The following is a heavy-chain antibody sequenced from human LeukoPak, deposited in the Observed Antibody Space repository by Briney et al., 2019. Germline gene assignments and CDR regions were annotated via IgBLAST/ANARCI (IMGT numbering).Heavy chain of an antibody. D-gene: IGHD3-22*01. CDR3: ARIPDPTYYYDSSGYA. CDR2: INPSGGST. J-gene: IGHJ4*02. V-gene: IGHV1-46*01. CDR1: GYTFTSYY. Sequence: ASVKVSCKASGYTFTSYYMHWVRQAPGQGLEWMGTINPSGGSTSYAQKFQGRVTMTRDMSTSTVYMGLSSLRSEDTAVYYCARIPDPTYYYDSSGYAWGQGTLVTVSS.